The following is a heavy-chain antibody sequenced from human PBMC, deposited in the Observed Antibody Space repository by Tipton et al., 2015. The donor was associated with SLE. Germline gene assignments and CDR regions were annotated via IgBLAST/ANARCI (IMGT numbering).Heavy chain of an antibody. J-gene: IGHJ2*01. CDR1: GYSISSGYS. D-gene: IGHD5-12*01. CDR3: ARDLSNRGYARWYFDL. V-gene: IGHV4-30-2*01. Sequence: TLSLTCAVSGYSISSGYSWSWIRQPPGKGLEWIGYIYHSGSTYYNPSLKSRVTISVDRSKNQFSLKLSSVTAADTAVYYCARDLSNRGYARWYFDLWGRGTLVTVSS. CDR2: IYHSGST.